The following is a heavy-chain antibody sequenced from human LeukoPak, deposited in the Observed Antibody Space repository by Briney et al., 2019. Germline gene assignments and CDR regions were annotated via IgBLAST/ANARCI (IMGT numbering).Heavy chain of an antibody. Sequence: PSETLSLTCTVSGGSISSYYWSWIRQPPGKGLEWVGYIYYSGSTNYNPSLKSRVTISVDTSKNQFSLKLSSVTAADTAVYYCARARFKHLYGVDVWGQGTTVTVSS. D-gene: IGHD3-3*01. CDR1: GGSISSYY. CDR3: ARARFKHLYGVDV. CDR2: IYYSGST. J-gene: IGHJ6*02. V-gene: IGHV4-59*01.